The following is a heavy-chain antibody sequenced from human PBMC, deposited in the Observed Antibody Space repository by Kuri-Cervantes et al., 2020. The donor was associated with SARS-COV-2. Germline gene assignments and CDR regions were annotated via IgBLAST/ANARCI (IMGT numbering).Heavy chain of an antibody. D-gene: IGHD7-27*01. CDR2: IIPIFGTA. J-gene: IGHJ3*02. CDR3: ATFITDWGLYAFDI. V-gene: IGHV1-69*13. Sequence: SVNVSCKATGGSFSSYAISWVRQATGQGLEWMGGIIPIFGTANYAQKFQGRVTITADESTSTAYMEVSSLRSEDTAVYYCATFITDWGLYAFDIWGQGTMVTVSS. CDR1: GGSFSSYA.